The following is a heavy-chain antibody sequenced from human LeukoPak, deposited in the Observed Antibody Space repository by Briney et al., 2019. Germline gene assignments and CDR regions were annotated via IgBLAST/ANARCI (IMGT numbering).Heavy chain of an antibody. CDR2: IWSDGSSK. CDR3: ARGQPPSYYDMDV. V-gene: IGHV3-33*01. D-gene: IGHD6-13*01. CDR1: GFTFSSYG. Sequence: PGGSLRLSCAASGFTFSSYGMHWVRQAPGKGLEWVAVIWSDGSSKHYADSVKGRFTISRDNSKNTLCLQMSSLRAEDTALYYCARGQPPSYYDMDVWGQGTTVTVSS. J-gene: IGHJ6*02.